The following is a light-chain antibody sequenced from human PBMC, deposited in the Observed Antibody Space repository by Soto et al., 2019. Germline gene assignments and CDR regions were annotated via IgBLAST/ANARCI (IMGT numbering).Light chain of an antibody. CDR2: GVS. Sequence: QSVLTQPASVSASPGQSITISCTGTSSDIGGYNYVSWYQQYPGKAPKLMIFGVSDRPSGVSNRFSGSKSGYTASLTISGLQAEDEAYYYCSSYKTSSTVVVFGGGTKLTVL. J-gene: IGLJ2*01. V-gene: IGLV2-14*01. CDR1: SSDIGGYNY. CDR3: SSYKTSSTVVV.